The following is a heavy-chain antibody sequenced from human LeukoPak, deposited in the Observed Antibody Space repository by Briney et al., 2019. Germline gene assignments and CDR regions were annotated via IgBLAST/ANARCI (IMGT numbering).Heavy chain of an antibody. D-gene: IGHD3-22*01. J-gene: IGHJ6*03. CDR2: ISGSGGST. Sequence: PGGTLRLSCAASGFTSSSYGMSWVRQAPGKGLEWVSAISGSGGSTYYADSVKGRFTISRDNSKNTLYLQMNSLRAEDTAVYYCAKDPEPKDYDSSGYYYYYYYMDVWGKGTTVTISS. V-gene: IGHV3-23*01. CDR1: GFTSSSYG. CDR3: AKDPEPKDYDSSGYYYYYYYMDV.